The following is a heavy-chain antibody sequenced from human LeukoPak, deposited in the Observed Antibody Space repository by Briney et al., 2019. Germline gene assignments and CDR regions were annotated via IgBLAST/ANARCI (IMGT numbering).Heavy chain of an antibody. V-gene: IGHV3-53*01. Sequence: GGSLSLSCAASGFTVSTNFMSWVRQAPGKGLEWVTFIYSGGETYYADSVRGRFTISRDNSKNTLYLQMNSLTAEDTAMYYCARDSFSYGSGFYYPRYFDSWGQGTLVTVSS. CDR2: IYSGGET. J-gene: IGHJ4*02. CDR1: GFTVSTNF. D-gene: IGHD3-10*01. CDR3: ARDSFSYGSGFYYPRYFDS.